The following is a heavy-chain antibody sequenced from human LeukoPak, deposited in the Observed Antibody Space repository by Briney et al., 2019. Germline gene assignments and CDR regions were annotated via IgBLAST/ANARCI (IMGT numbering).Heavy chain of an antibody. CDR1: GFTFSSYS. J-gene: IGHJ4*02. CDR3: ARGFYNVDTAMGSPFDY. D-gene: IGHD5-18*01. Sequence: GESLRLSCAASGFTFSSYSMNWVRQAPGKGLEWVSSISSSSSYIYYADSVKGRFTISRDNAKNSLYLQMNSLRAEDTAVYYCARGFYNVDTAMGSPFDYWGQGTLVTVSS. V-gene: IGHV3-21*01. CDR2: ISSSSSYI.